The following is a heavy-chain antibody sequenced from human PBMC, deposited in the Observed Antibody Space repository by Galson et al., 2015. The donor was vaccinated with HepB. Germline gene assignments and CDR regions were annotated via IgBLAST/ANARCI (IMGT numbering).Heavy chain of an antibody. CDR1: GGTFSSYA. V-gene: IGHV1-69*13. Sequence: SVKVSCKASGGTFSSYAISWVRQAPGQGLEWMGGIIPIFGTANYAQKFQGRVTITADESTSTAYMELSSLRSEDTAVYYCARGAARRPLYFDYWGQGTLVTVSS. J-gene: IGHJ4*02. D-gene: IGHD6-6*01. CDR3: ARGAARRPLYFDY. CDR2: IIPIFGTA.